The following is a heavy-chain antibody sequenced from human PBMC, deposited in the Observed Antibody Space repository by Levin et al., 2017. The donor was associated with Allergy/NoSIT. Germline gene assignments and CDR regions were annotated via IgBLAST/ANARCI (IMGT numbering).Heavy chain of an antibody. CDR1: GGSISSSSYY. CDR2: FYYSGST. D-gene: IGHD1-26*01. Sequence: SETLSLTCVVSGGSISSSSYYWGWIRQPPGKGLEWIGSFYYSGSTYYNPSLKSRVTISVGTSKNQFSLNLSSVTAADTAVYYCARRRELLGGYFDYWGQGTLVTVSS. V-gene: IGHV4-39*01. CDR3: ARRRELLGGYFDY. J-gene: IGHJ4*02.